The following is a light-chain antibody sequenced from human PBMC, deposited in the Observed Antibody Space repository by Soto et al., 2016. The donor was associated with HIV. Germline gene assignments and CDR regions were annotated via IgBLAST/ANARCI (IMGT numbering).Light chain of an antibody. CDR1: SLRTYD. Sequence: SSELTQDPAVSVALGQTVRITCQGDSLRTYDVSWYQQKLGQAPILVIYAKHRRPSGIPDRFSGSTSGNTASLTITGAQTEDEADYYCNSRDSSGDLYVFGVGTTVTVL. CDR3: NSRDSSGDLYV. CDR2: AKH. V-gene: IGLV3-19*01. J-gene: IGLJ1*01.